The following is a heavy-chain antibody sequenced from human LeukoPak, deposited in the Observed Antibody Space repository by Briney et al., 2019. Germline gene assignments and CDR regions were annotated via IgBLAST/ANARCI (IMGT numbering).Heavy chain of an antibody. Sequence: SETLSLTCAVSGASFSGDYWTWIRQPPGKGLEWIAEINHSGRSNYNPSLKSRVTISVDTSKNHFSLNLRSLTAADTASYYCARGLYDSGDYHYGIRASYFDTWGQGTLVT. CDR3: ARGLYDSGDYHYGIRASYFDT. CDR2: INHSGRS. CDR1: GASFSGDY. J-gene: IGHJ4*02. V-gene: IGHV4-34*01. D-gene: IGHD3-22*01.